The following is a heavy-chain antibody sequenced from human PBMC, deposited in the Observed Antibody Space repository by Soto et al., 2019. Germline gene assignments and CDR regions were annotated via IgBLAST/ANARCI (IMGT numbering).Heavy chain of an antibody. D-gene: IGHD3-22*01. CDR3: ARSDSMGYYYYGMDV. Sequence: QVQLVESGGGVVQPGRSLRLSCAASGFTFSSYGMHWVSQAPGKGLEWVAVIWYDGSNKYYADSVKGRFTISRDNSKNTLYLQMNSRRAEDTAVYYCARSDSMGYYYYGMDVWGQGTTVTVSS. CDR1: GFTFSSYG. V-gene: IGHV3-33*01. J-gene: IGHJ6*02. CDR2: IWYDGSNK.